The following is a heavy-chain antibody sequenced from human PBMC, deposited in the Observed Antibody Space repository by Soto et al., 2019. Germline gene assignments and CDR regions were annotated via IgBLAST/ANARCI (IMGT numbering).Heavy chain of an antibody. J-gene: IGHJ6*02. CDR2: IYYSGRT. Sequence: QLQLQESGPGLVKPSETLSLTCTVSGGSISSSSYYWGWIRQPPGKGLEWIGSIYYSGRTYYNPSFKSRVTISVDTSKNQFSLKLSSVTAADTAVYYCATKTGGGWEDGMDVWGQGTTVTVSS. CDR3: ATKTGGGWEDGMDV. D-gene: IGHD6-19*01. V-gene: IGHV4-39*01. CDR1: GGSISSSSYY.